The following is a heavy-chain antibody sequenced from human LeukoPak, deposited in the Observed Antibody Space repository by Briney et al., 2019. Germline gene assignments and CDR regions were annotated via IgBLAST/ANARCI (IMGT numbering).Heavy chain of an antibody. CDR3: ARGPYYYDSSGYGFDY. D-gene: IGHD3-22*01. CDR1: GGSISSYS. Sequence: SETLSLTCNVSGGSISSYSWSWIRQPPGKGLEWIGYIYHSGSTYYNPSLKSRVTISVDRSKNQFSLKLSSVTAADTAVYYCARGPYYYDSSGYGFDYWGQGTLVTVSS. J-gene: IGHJ4*02. CDR2: IYHSGST. V-gene: IGHV4-30-2*01.